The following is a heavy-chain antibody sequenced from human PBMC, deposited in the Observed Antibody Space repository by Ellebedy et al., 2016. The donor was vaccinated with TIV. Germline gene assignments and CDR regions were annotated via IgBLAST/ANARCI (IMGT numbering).Heavy chain of an antibody. Sequence: LRLSCTVSGGSISSGGYYWSWIRQHPGKGLEWIGYIYYSGSTYYNPSLKSRVTISVDTSKNQFSLKLSSVTAADTAVYYCARDGEPPGGGSYEDWGQGTLVTVSS. CDR2: IYYSGST. CDR1: GGSISSGGYY. CDR3: ARDGEPPGGGSYED. J-gene: IGHJ4*02. D-gene: IGHD1-26*01. V-gene: IGHV4-31*03.